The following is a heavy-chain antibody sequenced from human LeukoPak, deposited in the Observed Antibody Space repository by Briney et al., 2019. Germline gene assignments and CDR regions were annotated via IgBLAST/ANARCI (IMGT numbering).Heavy chain of an antibody. Sequence: GASVKVSCKASGYTFTSYYMHWVRQAPGQGLEWMGWINPKSGGTIYAQKFQGRVTMTRDTSIGTAYMGLSRLRSDDTAVYYCARVRSGYYDNSAYYFDSWGQGTLVTVSS. CDR1: GYTFTSYY. V-gene: IGHV1-2*02. J-gene: IGHJ4*02. CDR2: INPKSGGT. CDR3: ARVRSGYYDNSAYYFDS. D-gene: IGHD3-22*01.